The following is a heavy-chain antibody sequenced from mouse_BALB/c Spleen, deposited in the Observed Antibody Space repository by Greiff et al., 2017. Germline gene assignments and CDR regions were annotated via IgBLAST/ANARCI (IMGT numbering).Heavy chain of an antibody. CDR2: IYPGNSDT. J-gene: IGHJ4*01. D-gene: IGHD2-1*01. CDR1: GYTFTSYW. V-gene: IGHV1-5*01. Sequence: VQLQQSGTVLARPGASVKMSCKASGYTFTSYWMHWVKQRPGQGLEWIGAIYPGNSDTSYNQKFKGKAKLTAVTSSSTAYMELSSLTSEDSAVYYGTRPKSYGNYEGYAMDYWGQGTSVTVSS. CDR3: TRPKSYGNYEGYAMDY.